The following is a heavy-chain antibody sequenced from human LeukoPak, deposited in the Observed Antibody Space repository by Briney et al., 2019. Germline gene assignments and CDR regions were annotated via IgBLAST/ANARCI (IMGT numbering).Heavy chain of an antibody. CDR3: ARAGDAGATGELLGRYFDY. CDR2: IYYSGST. Sequence: SETLSLTCTVSGGSISSSSYYWGWIRQPPGKGLEWIGSIYYSGSTYYNPSLKSRVTISVDTSKNQFSLKLSSVTAADTAVYYCARAGDAGATGELLGRYFDYWGQGTLVTVSS. D-gene: IGHD1-26*01. CDR1: GGSISSSSYY. J-gene: IGHJ4*02. V-gene: IGHV4-39*01.